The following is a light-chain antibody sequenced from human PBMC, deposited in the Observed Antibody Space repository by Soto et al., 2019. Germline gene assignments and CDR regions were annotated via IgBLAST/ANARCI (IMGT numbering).Light chain of an antibody. CDR1: QSLLHSNGFNY. CDR2: LGS. V-gene: IGKV2-28*01. CDR3: MQALQTGWT. Sequence: DIVMTQSPLSQPVTPGEPASISCRSSQSLLHSNGFNYLDWYLQKPGQSPQLLIYLGSTRASGVPDRFSGSGSGTDFTLKISRVEAEDVGVYYCMQALQTGWTFGQGTKVEIK. J-gene: IGKJ1*01.